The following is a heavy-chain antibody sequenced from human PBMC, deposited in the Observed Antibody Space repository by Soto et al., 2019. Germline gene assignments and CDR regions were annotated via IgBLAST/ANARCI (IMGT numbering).Heavy chain of an antibody. D-gene: IGHD3-22*01. V-gene: IGHV1-69*01. CDR1: GVTLSNYA. J-gene: IGHJ4*02. CDR2: LLPIYGTV. CDR3: ARGAAYDTSGYPCDY. Sequence: QVQLVQSGAEMKTPGSSVKVSCKASGVTLSNYAINWERQAPGQGLEWMGGLLPIYGTVNYAQKFQGRVTITAYESTNTGYMELSSLRSEATAGYHCARGAAYDTSGYPCDYWGRGTLVTVSS.